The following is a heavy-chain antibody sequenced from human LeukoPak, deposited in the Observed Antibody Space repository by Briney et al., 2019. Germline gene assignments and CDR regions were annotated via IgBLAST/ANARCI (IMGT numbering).Heavy chain of an antibody. CDR1: GFTFSNYG. D-gene: IGHD6-13*01. CDR3: ARSPLESGYSRAFDI. J-gene: IGHJ3*02. V-gene: IGHV3-23*01. Sequence: GGSLRLSCAASGFTFSNYGMSWVRQAPGKGLEWVSAISGSGGTTYYADSVKGRFTISRDNSKNTLYLQMNRLRAEDTAVYYCARSPLESGYSRAFDIWGQGTMVTVSS. CDR2: ISGSGGTT.